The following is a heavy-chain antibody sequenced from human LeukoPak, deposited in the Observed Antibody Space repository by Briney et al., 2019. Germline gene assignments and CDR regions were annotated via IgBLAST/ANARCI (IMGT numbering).Heavy chain of an antibody. Sequence: SETLSLICTVSGGSISSYYRSWIRQPPGKGLEWIGYIYYSGSTNYNPSLKSRVTISVDTSKNQFSLKLSSVTAADTAVYYCARRTGDHLDYWGQGTLVTVSS. CDR1: GGSISSYY. CDR2: IYYSGST. V-gene: IGHV4-59*08. J-gene: IGHJ4*02. CDR3: ARRTGDHLDY. D-gene: IGHD7-27*01.